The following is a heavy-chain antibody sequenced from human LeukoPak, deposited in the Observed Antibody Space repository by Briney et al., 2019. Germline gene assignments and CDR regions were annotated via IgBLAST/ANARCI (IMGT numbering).Heavy chain of an antibody. CDR1: GFTFSNYW. J-gene: IGHJ6*03. CDR2: IRQDGSEK. Sequence: AGGSLRLSCAASGFTFSNYWMTWVRQAPGKGLEWVADIRQDGSEKVYVNPVRGRFTISRDNAKMSLFLQMNSLRAADTAVYYCARDNGVVHGVYYMDVWRKGTTVTVS. V-gene: IGHV3-7*01. D-gene: IGHD3-3*01. CDR3: ARDNGVVHGVYYMDV.